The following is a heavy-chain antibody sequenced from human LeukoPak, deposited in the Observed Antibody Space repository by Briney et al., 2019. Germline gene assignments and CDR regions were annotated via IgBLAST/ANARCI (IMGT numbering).Heavy chain of an antibody. CDR3: ASLSGYSSY. CDR1: GFTFSSYS. V-gene: IGHV3-48*01. D-gene: IGHD6-19*01. Sequence: GGSLRLSCAASGFTFSSYSMNWVRQAPGKGLEWVSYISSSSSTIYYTDSVKGRFTISRDNAKNSLYLQMNSLRAEDTAVYYCASLSGYSSYWGQGTLVTVSS. CDR2: ISSSSSTI. J-gene: IGHJ4*02.